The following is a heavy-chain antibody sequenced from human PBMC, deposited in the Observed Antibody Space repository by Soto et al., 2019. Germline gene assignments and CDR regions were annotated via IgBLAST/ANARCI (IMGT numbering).Heavy chain of an antibody. Sequence: PGGSLRLSCAASGFTFSSYGMHWVRQAPGKGLEWVAVISYDGSNKYYADSVKGRFTISRDNSKNTLYLQMNSLRAEDTAVYYCAKSSFTYDSSGPVDYWGQGTLVTVSS. CDR1: GFTFSSYG. V-gene: IGHV3-30*18. J-gene: IGHJ4*02. D-gene: IGHD3-22*01. CDR3: AKSSFTYDSSGPVDY. CDR2: ISYDGSNK.